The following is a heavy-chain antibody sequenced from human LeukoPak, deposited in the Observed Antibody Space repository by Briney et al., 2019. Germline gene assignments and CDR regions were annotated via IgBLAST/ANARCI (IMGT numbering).Heavy chain of an antibody. D-gene: IGHD3-9*01. J-gene: IGHJ5*02. CDR3: ARDHAPSYDILTGHNWFNP. CDR1: GGTFSSYA. V-gene: IGHV1-69*04. Sequence: GASVKVSCKASGGTFSSYAISWVRQAPGQGLEWMGRIIPILGIANYAQKFQGRVTITADKSTSTAYMELSSLRSEDTAVYYCARDHAPSYDILTGHNWFNPWGQGTLVTVSS. CDR2: IIPILGIA.